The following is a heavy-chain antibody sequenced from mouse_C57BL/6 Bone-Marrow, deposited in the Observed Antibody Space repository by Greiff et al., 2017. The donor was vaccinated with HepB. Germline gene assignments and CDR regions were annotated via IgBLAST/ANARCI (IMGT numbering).Heavy chain of an antibody. Sequence: EVQRVESGTVLARPGASVKMSCKTSGYTFTSYWMHWVKQRPGQGLEWIGAIYPGNSDTSYNQKFKGKAKLTAVTSASTAYMELSSLTNEDSAVYYCTRDYYGNDYYAMDYWGQGTSVTVSS. D-gene: IGHD2-1*01. J-gene: IGHJ4*01. CDR1: GYTFTSYW. CDR3: TRDYYGNDYYAMDY. CDR2: IYPGNSDT. V-gene: IGHV1-5*01.